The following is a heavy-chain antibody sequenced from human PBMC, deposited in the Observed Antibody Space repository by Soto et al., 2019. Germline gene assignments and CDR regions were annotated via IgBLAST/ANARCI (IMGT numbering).Heavy chain of an antibody. Sequence: SQTLSLTCAISGDSVSSNSAAWNWIRQSPSRGLEWLGRTYYRSKWYNDYAVSVKSRITINPDTSKNQFSLQLNSVTPEDTAVYYCARGALSSSWYATDIVFAYRGQGTLVIVSS. J-gene: IGHJ4*02. D-gene: IGHD6-13*01. CDR2: TYYRSKWYN. CDR3: ARGALSSSWYATDIVFAY. V-gene: IGHV6-1*01. CDR1: GDSVSSNSAA.